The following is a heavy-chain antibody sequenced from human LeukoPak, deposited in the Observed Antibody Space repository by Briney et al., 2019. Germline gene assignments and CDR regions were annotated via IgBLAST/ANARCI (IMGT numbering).Heavy chain of an antibody. CDR3: ARVSRAARVFDY. Sequence: PSETLSLTCTVSGGSISSYYWRWVRQPPGKGLEGIGYIYYSGSTNYNPSLKSRVTISVDTSKNQFSLKLSSVTAADTAVYYCARVSRAARVFDYWDQGKGVTVSS. J-gene: IGHJ4*02. D-gene: IGHD6-6*01. CDR1: GGSISSYY. V-gene: IGHV4-59*12. CDR2: IYYSGST.